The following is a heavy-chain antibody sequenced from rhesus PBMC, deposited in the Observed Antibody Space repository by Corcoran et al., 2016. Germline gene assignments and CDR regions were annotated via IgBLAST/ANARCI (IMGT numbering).Heavy chain of an antibody. J-gene: IGHJ6*01. CDR2: ISSGGST. V-gene: IGHV3-103*01. D-gene: IGHD1-44*01. CDR3: AKGGSGNYPYGLDS. CDR1: GFTFSSHA. Sequence: EVQLVESGGGLAKPGGSLRLSCAASGFTFSSHAMHWVRQAPGKGLEWVSAISSGGSTYSAASVEGRFTIYRDNSKNTLSRKMNSLRAEDTAVYYCAKGGSGNYPYGLDSWGQGVVVTVSS.